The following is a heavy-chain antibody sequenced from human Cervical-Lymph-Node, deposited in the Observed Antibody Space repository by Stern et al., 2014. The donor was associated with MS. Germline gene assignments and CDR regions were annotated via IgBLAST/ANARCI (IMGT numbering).Heavy chain of an antibody. Sequence: VQLVQSGGGLVQPGGSLTLSCAASGFSFSNYAMTWVRQAPGKGLEWVSESGSDGGTHYAESVKGRFTISRDNSKNTLYLQMNRLRAEDTALYYCGKDLHNRSADSWGQGTLVTVSS. D-gene: IGHD1-14*01. V-gene: IGHV3-23*04. CDR3: GKDLHNRSADS. CDR2: SGSDGGT. CDR1: GFSFSNYA. J-gene: IGHJ4*02.